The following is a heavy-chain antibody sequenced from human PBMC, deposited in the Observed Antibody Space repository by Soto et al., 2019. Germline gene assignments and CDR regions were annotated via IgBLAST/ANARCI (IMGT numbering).Heavy chain of an antibody. CDR2: IYYSGST. D-gene: IGHD4-4*01. J-gene: IGHJ4*02. Sequence: SETLSLTCTFSCFSISSSSYYWAWICQPPGKGLEWIGSIYYSGSTYYNPSLKSRVTISVDTPKNQFSLKLSSVTAADTGVYFCARTLGPQVTGYVDSDYRWTIDQWGQGTLVTVS. CDR1: CFSISSSSYY. CDR3: ARTLGPQVTGYVDSDYRWTIDQ. V-gene: IGHV4-39*01.